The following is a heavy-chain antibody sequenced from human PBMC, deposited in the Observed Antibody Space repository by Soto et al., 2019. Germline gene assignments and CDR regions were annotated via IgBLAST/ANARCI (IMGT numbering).Heavy chain of an antibody. CDR3: ARDTLRFLEWPRRGRTKSYFDY. D-gene: IGHD3-3*01. Sequence: SETLSLTCAVYGGSFSGYYWSWIRQPPGKGLEWIGEINHSGSTNYNPSLKSRVTISVDTSKNQFSLKLSSVTAAETAVYYCARDTLRFLEWPRRGRTKSYFDYWGQGTLVTVSS. J-gene: IGHJ4*02. V-gene: IGHV4-34*01. CDR1: GGSFSGYY. CDR2: INHSGST.